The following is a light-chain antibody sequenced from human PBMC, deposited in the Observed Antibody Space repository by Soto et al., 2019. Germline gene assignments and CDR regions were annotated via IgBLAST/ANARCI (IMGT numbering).Light chain of an antibody. CDR2: GAS. CDR1: QDITNF. V-gene: IGKV1-9*01. Sequence: DIQLTQSPSFLSASVGDRVTITCRASQDITNFLAWYQQKPGKAPELLIYGASTLHSGVPPRFSGSGSGTEFTLTISSLQPEDFATYHCQHLNSYPYTFGQWTKVDIK. J-gene: IGKJ2*01. CDR3: QHLNSYPYT.